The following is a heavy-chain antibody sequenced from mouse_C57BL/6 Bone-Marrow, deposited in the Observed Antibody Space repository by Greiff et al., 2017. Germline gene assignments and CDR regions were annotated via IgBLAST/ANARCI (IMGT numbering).Heavy chain of an antibody. CDR2: IDPSDSYT. Sequence: VQLQQPGAELVMPGASVKLSCKASGYTFTSYWMHWVKQRPGQGLEWIGEIDPSDSYTNYNQKFKGKSTLTVDKSSSTAYMQRSSLTSEDSAVYYCARDWYFDVWGTGTTVTVSS. CDR3: ARDWYFDV. J-gene: IGHJ1*03. CDR1: GYTFTSYW. V-gene: IGHV1-69*01.